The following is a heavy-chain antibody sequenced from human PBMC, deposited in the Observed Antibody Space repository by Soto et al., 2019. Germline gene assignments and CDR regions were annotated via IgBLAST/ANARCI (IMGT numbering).Heavy chain of an antibody. D-gene: IGHD5-18*01. CDR2: IYYSGST. CDR1: GGSISNYF. CDR3: ARGSAIQLGFFDY. J-gene: IGHJ4*02. Sequence: SETLSLTCTVSGGSISNYFWSWIRQPPGKGLEWIGYIYYSGSTSYNPSLKSRVTISVDTSKSQFSLKLNSVTAADTAVYYCARGSAIQLGFFDYWGLGTLVTVSS. V-gene: IGHV4-59*01.